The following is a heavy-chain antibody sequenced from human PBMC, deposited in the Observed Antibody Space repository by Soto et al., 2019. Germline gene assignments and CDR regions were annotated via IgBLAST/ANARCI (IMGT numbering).Heavy chain of an antibody. D-gene: IGHD3-9*01. Sequence: SETLSLTCTVSGVSISSFYWSWIRQPPGKGLEWIGYIYYSGSTNYNPSLKSRVTISVDTSKNQFSLKLTSVTAADTAVYYCAREGPYYDILTDYPPHNWFDSWGQGTLVTVSS. CDR1: GVSISSFY. CDR2: IYYSGST. V-gene: IGHV4-59*01. CDR3: AREGPYYDILTDYPPHNWFDS. J-gene: IGHJ5*01.